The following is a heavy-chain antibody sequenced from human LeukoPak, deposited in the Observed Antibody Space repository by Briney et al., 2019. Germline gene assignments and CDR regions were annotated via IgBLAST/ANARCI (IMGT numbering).Heavy chain of an antibody. CDR3: AATYDSSGYYYISHP. J-gene: IGHJ5*02. D-gene: IGHD3-22*01. CDR1: GGTFSSYA. Sequence: GSSVKVSCKASGGTFSSYAISWVRQAPGQGLEWMGRIIPILGIANYAQKFQERVTITRDMSTSTAYMELSSLRSEDTAVYYCAATYDSSGYYYISHPWGQGTLVTVSS. V-gene: IGHV1-69*04. CDR2: IIPILGIA.